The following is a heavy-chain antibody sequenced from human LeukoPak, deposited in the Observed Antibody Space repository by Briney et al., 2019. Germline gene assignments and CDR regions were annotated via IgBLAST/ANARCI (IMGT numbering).Heavy chain of an antibody. J-gene: IGHJ4*02. V-gene: IGHV5-10-1*01. CDR1: EYSFSTYW. D-gene: IGHD3-3*01. Sequence: GESLKISCKTSEYSFSTYWITWVRQKPGEGLEWMGRIHPGDSDITYSPSFQGHVTFSTDKSITTAYLQWTSLKASDTAMYFCARHYDRDMTPFQYWGRGTQVTVSS. CDR3: ARHYDRDMTPFQY. CDR2: IHPGDSDI.